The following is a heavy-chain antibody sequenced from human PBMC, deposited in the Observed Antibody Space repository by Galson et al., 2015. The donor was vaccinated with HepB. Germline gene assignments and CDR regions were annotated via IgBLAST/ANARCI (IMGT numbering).Heavy chain of an antibody. Sequence: SVKVSCKASGYTFTGYYVHWVRRAPGQGLEWMGRINPNSGGTNYAQKFQGRVTMTRDTSNSTAYMELNRLISDDTAVYYCARGAIALLRGMDDWGQGTLVTVSS. D-gene: IGHD3-10*01. CDR2: INPNSGGT. V-gene: IGHV1-2*06. CDR1: GYTFTGYY. J-gene: IGHJ4*02. CDR3: ARGAIALLRGMDD.